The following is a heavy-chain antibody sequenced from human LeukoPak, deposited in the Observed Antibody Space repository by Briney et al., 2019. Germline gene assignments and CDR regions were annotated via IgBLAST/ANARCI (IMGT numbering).Heavy chain of an antibody. V-gene: IGHV1-69*05. CDR1: GGTFSSYA. J-gene: IGHJ4*02. Sequence: ASVKVSCKASGGTFSSYAISWVRQAPRQGLEWMGGIIPIFGTANYAQKFQGRVTITTDESTSTAYMELSSLRSEDTAVYYCARSRYCSSTSCQLGYWGQGTLVTVSS. D-gene: IGHD2-2*01. CDR3: ARSRYCSSTSCQLGY. CDR2: IIPIFGTA.